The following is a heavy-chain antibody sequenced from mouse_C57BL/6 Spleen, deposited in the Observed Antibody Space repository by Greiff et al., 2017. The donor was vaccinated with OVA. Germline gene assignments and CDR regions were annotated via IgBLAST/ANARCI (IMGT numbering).Heavy chain of an antibody. V-gene: IGHV5-17*01. Sequence: DVMLVESGGGLVKPGGSLKLSCAASGFTFSDYGMHWVRQAPEKGLEWVAYISSGSSTIYYADTVKGRFTISRDNAKNTLFLQMTSLRSEDTAMYYCARTQLGRVYFDYWGQATTLTVSS. J-gene: IGHJ2*01. CDR3: ARTQLGRVYFDY. D-gene: IGHD4-1*02. CDR2: ISSGSSTI. CDR1: GFTFSDYG.